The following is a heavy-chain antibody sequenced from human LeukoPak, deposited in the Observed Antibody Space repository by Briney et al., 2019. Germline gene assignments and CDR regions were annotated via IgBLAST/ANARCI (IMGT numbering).Heavy chain of an antibody. V-gene: IGHV3-66*01. J-gene: IGHJ6*02. CDR1: GFTVSSNY. CDR2: IDSAGST. Sequence: GGSLRLSCAASGFTVSSNYMSWVRQAPGKGLEWVSIIDSAGSTNYADSVKGRFAISRDDSKNTLYLQMNTLRAEDAAVYYCARDKAVAGVSYYYTLDVWGQGTTVTVSS. CDR3: ARDKAVAGVSYYYTLDV. D-gene: IGHD6-19*01.